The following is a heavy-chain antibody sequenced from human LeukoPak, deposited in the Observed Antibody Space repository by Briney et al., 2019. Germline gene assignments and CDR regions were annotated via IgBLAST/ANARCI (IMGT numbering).Heavy chain of an antibody. J-gene: IGHJ6*03. CDR2: IYSDDRA. D-gene: IGHD3-9*01. CDR3: ARDLAGFEESRYYYYMDV. CDR1: VFNVNRNV. V-gene: IGHV3-66*01. Sequence: VQPGWALRLSCVPSVFNVNRNVMSWVRQAPGKGLEWVSLIYSDDRAFYADSVKGRFTISRNKSRNTLFLQMSSLKPEDTAIYYCARDLAGFEESRYYYYMDVWGKGTTVTVSS.